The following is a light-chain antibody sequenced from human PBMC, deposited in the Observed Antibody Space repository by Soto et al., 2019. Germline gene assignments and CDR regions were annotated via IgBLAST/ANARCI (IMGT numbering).Light chain of an antibody. J-gene: IGLJ1*01. Sequence: QSVLTQPRSVSGSPGQSVAISCTGSRSDVGGYKYVSWYQQFPGKAPKLIIYDVSRRPSGVPDRFSGSKSGNTASLTISGLQAEDEGEYYCSSYTNINTRACVFGTGTKLTVL. CDR3: SSYTNINTRACV. V-gene: IGLV2-11*01. CDR1: RSDVGGYKY. CDR2: DVS.